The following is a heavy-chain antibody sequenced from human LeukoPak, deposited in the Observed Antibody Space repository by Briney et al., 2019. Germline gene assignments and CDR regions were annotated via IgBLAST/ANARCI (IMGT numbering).Heavy chain of an antibody. CDR1: GGSINSGSYY. V-gene: IGHV4-61*01. CDR2: IYYSGST. D-gene: IGHD3-10*01. Sequence: SETLSLTCTVSGGSINSGSYYWSWIRQPPGKGLEWIGYIYYSGSTNYNPSLKSRVTISVDTSKNQFSLKLSSVTAADTAVYYCARLGESGWFAESPFDYWGQGTLVTVSS. J-gene: IGHJ4*02. CDR3: ARLGESGWFAESPFDY.